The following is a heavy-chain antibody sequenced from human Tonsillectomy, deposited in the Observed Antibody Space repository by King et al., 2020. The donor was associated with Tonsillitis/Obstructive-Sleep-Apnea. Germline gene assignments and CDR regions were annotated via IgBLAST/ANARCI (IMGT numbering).Heavy chain of an antibody. CDR3: ARDYRGDRGGFDI. CDR1: GFTFSSFV. Sequence: VQLVESGGGVVQPGRSLRLSCAASGFTFSSFVMHWVRQGPGKGLEWVAVISNDGSNKYYADSVKGRFTISRDKSKNTLYLQMNSLRAADTAVYYCARDYRGDRGGFDIWGQGTMVTVSS. V-gene: IGHV3-30*04. J-gene: IGHJ3*02. CDR2: ISNDGSNK. D-gene: IGHD3-10*01.